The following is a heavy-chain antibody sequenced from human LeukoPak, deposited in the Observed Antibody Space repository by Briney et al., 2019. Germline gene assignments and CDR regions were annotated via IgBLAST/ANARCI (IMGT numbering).Heavy chain of an antibody. CDR3: ARAEGYSSSSLKYNWFGP. Sequence: PSETLSLTCTVSGGSISSYYWSWIRQPPGKGLEWIGYIYYSGSTNYNPSLKSRVTLSVDTSKNQFSLKLSSVTAADTAVYYCARAEGYSSSSLKYNWFGPWGQGTLVTVSS. J-gene: IGHJ5*02. CDR2: IYYSGST. V-gene: IGHV4-59*08. D-gene: IGHD6-6*01. CDR1: GGSISSYY.